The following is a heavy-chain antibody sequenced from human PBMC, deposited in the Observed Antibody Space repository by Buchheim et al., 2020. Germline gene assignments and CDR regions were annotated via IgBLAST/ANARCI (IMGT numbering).Heavy chain of an antibody. CDR1: GFTFSSNA. CDR2: IVGSSGRT. V-gene: IGHV3-23*01. D-gene: IGHD4-11*01. Sequence: EVQLLESGGGLVQPGGSLRLSCAASGFTFSSNAMSWVRQAPGKGLEWVSAIVGSSGRTYYADSVKGRITISRDISKNTLYLQMNSLRDEDTAIYYCAKVHDYYSIYYFYGMDVWGQGTT. CDR3: AKVHDYYSIYYFYGMDV. J-gene: IGHJ6*02.